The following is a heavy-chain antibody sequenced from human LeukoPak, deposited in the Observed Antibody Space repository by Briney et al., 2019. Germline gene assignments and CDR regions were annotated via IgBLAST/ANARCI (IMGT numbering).Heavy chain of an antibody. D-gene: IGHD3-22*01. V-gene: IGHV3-74*01. CDR2: IKSDGST. CDR1: GFTFSSYW. J-gene: IGHJ1*01. CDR3: ARAPSEIGGYYPEYFRH. Sequence: GGSLRLSCAASGFTFSSYWMHWVRQAPGKGLVWVSRIKSDGSTNYADSVKGRFTISRNNAKNTVSLQMNSLRAEDTGVYYCARAPSEIGGYYPEYFRHWGEGTLVTVSS.